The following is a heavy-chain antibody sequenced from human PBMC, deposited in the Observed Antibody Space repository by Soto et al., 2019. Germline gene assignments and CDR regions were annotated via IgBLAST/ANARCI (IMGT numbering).Heavy chain of an antibody. D-gene: IGHD3-10*01. CDR3: ARVLYYGSGSYSPYGMDV. CDR2: VSPPFRTS. Sequence: QVQLVQSGAEVKKPGSSVKVSCKTSGFSFNNNGIGWVRQAPGHGLDWMGGVSPPFRTSNYARKFQGRISITADASTGTVNMELSSLTSEDTAQYYCARVLYYGSGSYSPYGMDVWGQGTTFTVYS. CDR1: GFSFNNNG. J-gene: IGHJ6*02. V-gene: IGHV1-69*01.